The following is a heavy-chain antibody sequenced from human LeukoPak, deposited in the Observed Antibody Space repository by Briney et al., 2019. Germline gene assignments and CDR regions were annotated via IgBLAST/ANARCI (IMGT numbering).Heavy chain of an antibody. V-gene: IGHV1-69*04. CDR1: GGTFSSYA. Sequence: ASVKVSCKASGGTFSSYAISWVRQAPGQGLEWMGRIIPIFRIANYAQKFQGRVTITADKSTSTAYMELSSLRSEDTAVYYCARDPTRDGYNHDIRYGMDVWGQGTTVTVSS. J-gene: IGHJ6*02. D-gene: IGHD5-24*01. CDR3: ARDPTRDGYNHDIRYGMDV. CDR2: IIPIFRIA.